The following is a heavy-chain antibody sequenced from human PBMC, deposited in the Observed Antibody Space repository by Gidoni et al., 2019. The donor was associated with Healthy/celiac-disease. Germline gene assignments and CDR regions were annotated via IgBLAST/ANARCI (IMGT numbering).Heavy chain of an antibody. CDR1: GCHVRVSS. CDR3: ARTERGYYDSSGYYYGY. J-gene: IGHJ4*02. CDR2: ISRSSSYI. D-gene: IGHD3-22*01. Sequence: EVQLVASGGGVVKPGGSLRLCCAASGCHVRVSSRNWVRQAPGKGLECVSSISRSSSYIYYADSLKGPFTIARDNAKNSLYLQMNSLRAEDTAVYYWARTERGYYDSSGYYYGYWGQGTLVTVSS. V-gene: IGHV3-21*01.